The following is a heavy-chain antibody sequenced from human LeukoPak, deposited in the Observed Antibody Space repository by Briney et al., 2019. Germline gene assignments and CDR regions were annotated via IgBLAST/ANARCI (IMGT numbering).Heavy chain of an antibody. D-gene: IGHD3-22*01. CDR1: GRSISSYY. CDR2: IYYSGST. Sequence: PSETLSLTCTVSGRSISSYYWSCIRQPPGKGLEWIGYIYYSGSTSYNPSLKSRVTISVDTSKNQCSLKLSSVTAAYRNVYYCARIEYDSSGHYPGSFQYWGQGTLVTVSS. CDR3: ARIEYDSSGHYPGSFQY. V-gene: IGHV4-59*01. J-gene: IGHJ1*01.